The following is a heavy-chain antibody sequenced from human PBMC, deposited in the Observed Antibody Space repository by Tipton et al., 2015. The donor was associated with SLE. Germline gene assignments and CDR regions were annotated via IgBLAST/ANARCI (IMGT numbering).Heavy chain of an antibody. CDR3: SRRRSGSYKFDI. D-gene: IGHD1-26*01. CDR1: GFTFSSYA. V-gene: IGHV3-23*01. J-gene: IGHJ3*02. Sequence: SLRLSCAASGFTFSSYAMSWVRQAPGKGLEWASAISGSGGSTYYADSVKGRFTISRDNSKNTLYLQMNSLRAEDTAVYYCSRRRSGSYKFDIWGQGTMVTVSS. CDR2: ISGSGGST.